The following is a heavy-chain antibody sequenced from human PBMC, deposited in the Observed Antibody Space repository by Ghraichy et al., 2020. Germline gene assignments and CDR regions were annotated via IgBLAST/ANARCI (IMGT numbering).Heavy chain of an antibody. V-gene: IGHV3-11*06. D-gene: IGHD6-13*01. CDR2: ISSSSSYT. CDR3: ATSIAAAGTGFDY. J-gene: IGHJ4*02. Sequence: LSLTCAASGFTFSDYYMSWIRQAPGKGLEWVSYISSSSSYTNYADSVKGRFTISRDNAKNSLYLQMNSLRAEDTAVYYCATSIAAAGTGFDYWGQGTLVTVSS. CDR1: GFTFSDYY.